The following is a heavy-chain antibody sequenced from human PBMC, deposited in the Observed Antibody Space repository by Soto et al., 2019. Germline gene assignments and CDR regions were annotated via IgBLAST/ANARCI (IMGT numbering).Heavy chain of an antibody. V-gene: IGHV1-69*06. CDR1: GGTFSSYA. CDR2: IIPIFGTA. CDR3: ARDVPPQSIAAAGPSYYYYGMDV. J-gene: IGHJ6*02. Sequence: SVKVSCKASGGTFSSYAISWVRQAPGQGLEWMGGIIPIFGTANYAQKFQGRVTITADKSTSTAYMELSSLRSEDTAVYYCARDVPPQSIAAAGPSYYYYGMDVWGQGTTVTVSS. D-gene: IGHD6-13*01.